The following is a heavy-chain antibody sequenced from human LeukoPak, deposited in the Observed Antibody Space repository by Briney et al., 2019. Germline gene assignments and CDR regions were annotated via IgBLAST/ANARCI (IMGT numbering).Heavy chain of an antibody. Sequence: SVKVSCKASGGTFSSYAISWVRQAPGQGLEWMGRIIPILGIANYAQKFQGRVTITADKSTSTAYMELSSLRSEDTAVYYCAREGGSYLYYYGMDVWGLGTTVTVSS. CDR1: GGTFSSYA. D-gene: IGHD1-26*01. V-gene: IGHV1-69*04. J-gene: IGHJ6*02. CDR2: IIPILGIA. CDR3: AREGGSYLYYYGMDV.